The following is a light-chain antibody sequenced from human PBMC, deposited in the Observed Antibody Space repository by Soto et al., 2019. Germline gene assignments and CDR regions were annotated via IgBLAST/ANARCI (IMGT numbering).Light chain of an antibody. CDR2: WAS. V-gene: IGKV4-1*01. CDR1: QSVXXSSNNKNX. Sequence: DIVMTQSPDSXAVSLGERATINCXSSQSVXXSSNNKNXLAWYQQKPGQPPKLLIYWASTRESGVPDRFSGSGSGTDFTLTISSLQAEDVAVYYCQQYYSTPPYTFGQGTKLEIK. J-gene: IGKJ2*01. CDR3: QQYYSTPPYT.